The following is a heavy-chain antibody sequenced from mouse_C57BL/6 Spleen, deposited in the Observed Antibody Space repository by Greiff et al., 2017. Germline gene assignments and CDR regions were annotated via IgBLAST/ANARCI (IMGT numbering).Heavy chain of an antibody. Sequence: DVKLQESGPELVKPGASVKISCKASGYSFTGYYMNWVKQSPEKSLEWIGEINPSTGGTTYNQKFKAKATLTVDKSSSTAYMQLKSLTSEDSAVYYCAKTGTGWYFDVWGTGTTVTVSS. CDR2: INPSTGGT. V-gene: IGHV1-42*01. CDR1: GYSFTGYY. J-gene: IGHJ1*03. D-gene: IGHD4-1*01. CDR3: AKTGTGWYFDV.